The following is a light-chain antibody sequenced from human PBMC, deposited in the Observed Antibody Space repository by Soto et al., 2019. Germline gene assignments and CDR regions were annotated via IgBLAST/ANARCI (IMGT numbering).Light chain of an antibody. V-gene: IGLV1-51*01. CDR1: TSNIGSNF. CDR2: DNT. CDR3: GTWNAGLTSWV. J-gene: IGLJ3*02. Sequence: QSVLTQPPSVSAAPGQQVTISCSGDTSNIGSNFVSWFQQFPGAAPKLLIYDNTYRPSGIPDRFSGSKSGTSATLAITGLQTGDEADSFCGTWNAGLTSWVFGGGTKLTVL.